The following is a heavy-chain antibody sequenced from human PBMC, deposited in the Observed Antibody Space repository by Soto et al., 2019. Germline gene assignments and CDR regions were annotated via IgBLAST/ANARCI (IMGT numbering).Heavy chain of an antibody. CDR2: IKQDGSEK. CDR3: ARDPSVVVVAATPYYYYGMDV. CDR1: GFTFSSYW. J-gene: IGHJ6*02. Sequence: EVQLVESGGGLVQPGGSLRLSCAASGFTFSSYWMGWVRQAPGKGLEWVANIKQDGSEKYYVDSVKGRFTISRDNAKNSLYLQMNSLRAEDTAVYYCARDPSVVVVAATPYYYYGMDVWGQGTTVTVSS. V-gene: IGHV3-7*01. D-gene: IGHD2-15*01.